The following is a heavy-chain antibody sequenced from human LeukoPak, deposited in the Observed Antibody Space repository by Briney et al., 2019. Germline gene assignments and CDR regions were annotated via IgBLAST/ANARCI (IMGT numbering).Heavy chain of an antibody. Sequence: GGSLRLSCAASGFTFSSYSMNWVRQAPGKGLGWVSYISSSSSTIYYADSVKGRFTISRDNAKNSLYLQMNSLRAEDTAVYYCARTTTVTTPWYFDYWGQGTLVTVSS. CDR2: ISSSSSTI. J-gene: IGHJ4*02. D-gene: IGHD4-17*01. CDR3: ARTTTVTTPWYFDY. CDR1: GFTFSSYS. V-gene: IGHV3-48*01.